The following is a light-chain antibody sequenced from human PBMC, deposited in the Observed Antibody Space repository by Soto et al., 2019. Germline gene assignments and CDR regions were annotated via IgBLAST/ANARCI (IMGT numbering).Light chain of an antibody. V-gene: IGKV1-5*03. CDR2: KAS. CDR3: QQTET. Sequence: DIQMTQSPSNLSASVGDRVTITCRASQSISSWLAWYQQKPGKAPKLLIYKASSLESGVPSRFSGSGSGTEFTLTISSLQPDDFATYYCQQTETFGQGTKLEIK. J-gene: IGKJ2*01. CDR1: QSISSW.